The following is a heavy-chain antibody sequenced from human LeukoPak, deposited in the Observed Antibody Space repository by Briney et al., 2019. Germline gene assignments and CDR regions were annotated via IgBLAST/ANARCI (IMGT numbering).Heavy chain of an antibody. J-gene: IGHJ4*02. Sequence: PGRSLRLSCAASGFTFDDYAMHWVRQAPEKGLEWVSGISWNSGSIGYADSVKGRFTISRDNAKNSLYLQMNSLRAEDMALYYCAKGITIFGVASLTSFDYWGQGTLVTVSS. CDR3: AKGITIFGVASLTSFDY. CDR2: ISWNSGSI. CDR1: GFTFDDYA. D-gene: IGHD3-3*01. V-gene: IGHV3-9*03.